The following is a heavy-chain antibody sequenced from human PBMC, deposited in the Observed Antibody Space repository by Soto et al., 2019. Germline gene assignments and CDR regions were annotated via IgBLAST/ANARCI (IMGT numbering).Heavy chain of an antibody. CDR3: AMVDVYVTPSPQDV. CDR1: GYTFTRYG. Sequence: QVQLVQSGAEVKNPGASVKVSCKASGYTFTRYGIGWARQAPGQGLEWMGWINTYNGNTNYAQNVQGRVTLTTDTPTSTAYVELRSLRSNDTAIYYCAMVDVYVTPSPQDVWGQGTTVIVSS. CDR2: INTYNGNT. J-gene: IGHJ6*02. D-gene: IGHD3-16*01. V-gene: IGHV1-18*01.